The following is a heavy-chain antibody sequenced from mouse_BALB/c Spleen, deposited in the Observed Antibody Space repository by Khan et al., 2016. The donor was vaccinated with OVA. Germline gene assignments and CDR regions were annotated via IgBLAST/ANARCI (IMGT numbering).Heavy chain of an antibody. D-gene: IGHD2-14*01. Sequence: EVQLQQSGPDLVKPGASVKISCKASGYSFTLYYMTWVKQSHGKGLEWIGRVNPNTGGSDYNPEFTGKAILTVDKSSNTAYMELHSLTSEDSAVYDCARGYDFFAYWGQGTLVTVSA. CDR2: VNPNTGGS. J-gene: IGHJ3*01. V-gene: IGHV1-26*01. CDR1: GYSFTLYY. CDR3: ARGYDFFAY.